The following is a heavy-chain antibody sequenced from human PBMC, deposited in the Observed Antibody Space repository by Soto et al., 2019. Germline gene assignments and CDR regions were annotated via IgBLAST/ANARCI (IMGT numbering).Heavy chain of an antibody. D-gene: IGHD3-10*01. CDR3: ARESSVAIRGVIIDS. Sequence: GGSLRLSCAASEFTFSRHTMNWVRQAPGKGLEWVASITSSTNYIYYADSVNGRSTVSRDNAKNSLYLQMNSLRAEESAIYYCARESSVAIRGVIIDSWGQGALVTVSS. J-gene: IGHJ4*02. CDR2: ITSSTNYI. V-gene: IGHV3-21*01. CDR1: EFTFSRHT.